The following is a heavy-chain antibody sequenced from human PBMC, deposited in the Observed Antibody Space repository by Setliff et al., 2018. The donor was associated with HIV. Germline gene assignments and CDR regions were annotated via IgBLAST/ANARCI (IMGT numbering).Heavy chain of an antibody. J-gene: IGHJ6*01. CDR3: ARDNSYYYGSGSHYWYGMDV. CDR2: LHLSGDT. V-gene: IGHV4-4*07. Sequence: PSETLSLTCAVYGGSFSTYYWSWIRQPAGKGLEWIGRLHLSGDTNYNPSLKSRVTMSIDTSKNQFSLKLSSVTAADTAVYYCARDNSYYYGSGSHYWYGMDVWGQGTTVTVSS. D-gene: IGHD3-10*01. CDR1: GGSFSTYY.